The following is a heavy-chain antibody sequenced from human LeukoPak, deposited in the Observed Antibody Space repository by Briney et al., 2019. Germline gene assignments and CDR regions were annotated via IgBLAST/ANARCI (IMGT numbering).Heavy chain of an antibody. CDR3: AKDLMRDRWFGES. J-gene: IGHJ5*02. Sequence: GGSLRLSCAASGFTVSSNYMSWVRQAPGKGLEWVSVIYSGGSTYYADSVKGRFTISRDNYRNILYLEMNSLRREDTAIYYCAKDLMRDRWFGESWGQGTLVTVSS. CDR2: IYSGGST. V-gene: IGHV3-53*05. D-gene: IGHD3-10*01. CDR1: GFTVSSNY.